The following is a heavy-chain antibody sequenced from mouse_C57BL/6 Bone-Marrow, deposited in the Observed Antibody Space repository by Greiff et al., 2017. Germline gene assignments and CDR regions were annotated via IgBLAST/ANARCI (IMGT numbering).Heavy chain of an antibody. CDR1: GYTFTSYW. CDR3: TPLLWLRGDY. Sequence: VQLQQSGTVLARPGASVKMSCKTSGYTFTSYWMHWVKQRPGQGLEWIGAIYPGNSDTSYNQKFKGKAKLTAVTSASTAYMELSSQTNGDSAVYYCTPLLWLRGDYWGQGTTLTVSS. V-gene: IGHV1-5*01. CDR2: IYPGNSDT. J-gene: IGHJ2*01. D-gene: IGHD2-9*01.